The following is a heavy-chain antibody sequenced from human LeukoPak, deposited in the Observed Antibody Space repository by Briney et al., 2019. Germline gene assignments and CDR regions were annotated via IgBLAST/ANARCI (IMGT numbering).Heavy chain of an antibody. J-gene: IGHJ4*02. D-gene: IGHD3-22*01. Sequence: ASVKVSCKASGYTFTSYYMHWVRQAPGQGLEWMGIINPSGGSTSYAQKFQGRVTMTRDTSTSTVYMELSSLRSEDTAVYYCARDLPSQYYYDSSGYYDFGYWGQGTLVTASS. CDR1: GYTFTSYY. CDR3: ARDLPSQYYYDSSGYYDFGY. V-gene: IGHV1-46*01. CDR2: INPSGGST.